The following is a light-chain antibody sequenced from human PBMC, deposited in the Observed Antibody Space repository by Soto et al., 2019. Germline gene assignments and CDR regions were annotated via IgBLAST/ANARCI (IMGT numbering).Light chain of an antibody. V-gene: IGLV1-40*01. CDR2: GHS. CDR3: HSYESSRSGDVV. Sequence: QSVLTQPPSVSGAPGQRVTISCTGSSSNIGAGYDVHWYQQLPGTAPKLLIYGHSNRPSGVPDRFSGSKSGTSASLPITGVQDEEEAADYCHSYESSRSGDVVFGGGTKVTVL. CDR1: SSNIGAGYD. J-gene: IGLJ2*01.